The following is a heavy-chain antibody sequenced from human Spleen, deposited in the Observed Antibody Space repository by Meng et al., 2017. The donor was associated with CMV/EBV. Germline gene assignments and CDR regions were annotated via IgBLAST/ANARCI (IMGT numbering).Heavy chain of an antibody. J-gene: IGHJ4*02. CDR3: ARRAASDCFDY. V-gene: IGHV5-51*01. Sequence: SCKGSGYSCTRYWIVWVRQMPGKGLEWMGIIYPGDSDTRYSPSFQGQVTISADKSISTAYLQWSSLKASDTAMYYCARRAASDCFDYWGQGTLVTVSS. CDR1: GYSCTRYW. CDR2: IYPGDSDT. D-gene: IGHD3/OR15-3a*01.